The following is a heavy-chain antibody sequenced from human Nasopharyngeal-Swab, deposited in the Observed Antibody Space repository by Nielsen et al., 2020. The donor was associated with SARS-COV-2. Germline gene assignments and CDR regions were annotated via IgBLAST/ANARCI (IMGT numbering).Heavy chain of an antibody. Sequence: VRQAPGKGLVWVSHIDVSGISTNYADSVQGRFTISRDNAKNTLSLQMNSLRDEDSAIYYCTRGGFSHSMDVWGQGTTVTVSS. D-gene: IGHD3-10*01. CDR2: IDVSGIST. V-gene: IGHV3-74*01. J-gene: IGHJ6*02. CDR3: TRGGFSHSMDV.